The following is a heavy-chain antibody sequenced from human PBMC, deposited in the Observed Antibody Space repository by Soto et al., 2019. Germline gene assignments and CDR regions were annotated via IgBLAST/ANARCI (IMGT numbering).Heavy chain of an antibody. CDR2: IYYSGST. V-gene: IGHV4-30-4*01. Sequence: SETLSLTCTVSGVSISSGDYYWSWIRQPPGKGLEWIGYIYYSGSTYYNPSLKSRVTISVDTSKNQFSLKLSSVTAADTAVYYCARGGPNYVWGSYRTTNDAFDIWGQGTMVTVSS. D-gene: IGHD3-16*02. CDR1: GVSISSGDYY. J-gene: IGHJ3*02. CDR3: ARGGPNYVWGSYRTTNDAFDI.